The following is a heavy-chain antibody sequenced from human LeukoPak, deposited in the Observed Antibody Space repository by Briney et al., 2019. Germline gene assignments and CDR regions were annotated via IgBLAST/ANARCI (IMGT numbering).Heavy chain of an antibody. D-gene: IGHD3-22*01. CDR3: AKDKNAWLFRAHFDY. CDR1: GFTFSTYS. Sequence: GGSLRLSCAASGFTFSTYSMNWVRQAPGKGLEWVSGISWNSGSIGYADSVKCRFTISRDHARNSLYLQMNSLRAEDTALYYCAKDKNAWLFRAHFDYWGQGTLVTVSS. J-gene: IGHJ4*02. CDR2: ISWNSGSI. V-gene: IGHV3-9*01.